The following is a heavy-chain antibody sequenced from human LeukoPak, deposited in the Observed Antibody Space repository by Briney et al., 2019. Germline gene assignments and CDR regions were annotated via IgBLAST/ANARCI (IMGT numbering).Heavy chain of an antibody. J-gene: IGHJ1*01. CDR3: TRDENDDITSEDFKV. CDR1: GFTFGTYA. V-gene: IGHV3-49*04. Sequence: PGGSLRLSCEGSGFTFGTYAMSWVRQAPGKGLDWVGLIRSKTYGGTTEYGTSVKDRFIISRDDSKNTAYLQMNNLKAEDTGVYYCTRDENDDITSEDFKVWGQGTLVIVSS. CDR2: IRSKTYGGTT. D-gene: IGHD1-1*01.